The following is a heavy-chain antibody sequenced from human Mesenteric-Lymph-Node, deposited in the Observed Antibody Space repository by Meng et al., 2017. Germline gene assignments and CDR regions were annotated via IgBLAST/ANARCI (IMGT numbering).Heavy chain of an antibody. CDR1: GLPFTGHH. V-gene: IGHV1-2*04. Sequence: QVQVEQSGAEVKKPGTSVKVSCKASGLPFTGHHMHWVRQVPGQGFEWMGRINSNTGGTNYAQKFKGWFTMTGDYMELSSLTSDDTAVYYCARVPYNYDNGGYYYRWGQGTLVTVSS. D-gene: IGHD3-22*01. CDR2: INSNTGGT. CDR3: ARVPYNYDNGGYYYR. J-gene: IGHJ4*02.